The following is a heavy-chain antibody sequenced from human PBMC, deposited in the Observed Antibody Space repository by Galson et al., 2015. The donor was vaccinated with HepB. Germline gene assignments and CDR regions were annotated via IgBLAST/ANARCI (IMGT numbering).Heavy chain of an antibody. V-gene: IGHV6-1*01. D-gene: IGHD2-2*01. CDR2: TYYRSKWYN. CDR3: ARDSADPIVVVPAALYYYYYYMDV. J-gene: IGHJ6*03. Sequence: CAISGDSVSSNSAAWNWIRQSPSRGLEWLGRTYYRSKWYNDYAVSVKSRITINPDTSKNQFSLQLNSVTPEDTAVYYCARDSADPIVVVPAALYYYYYYMDVWGKGTTVTVSS. CDR1: GDSVSSNSAA.